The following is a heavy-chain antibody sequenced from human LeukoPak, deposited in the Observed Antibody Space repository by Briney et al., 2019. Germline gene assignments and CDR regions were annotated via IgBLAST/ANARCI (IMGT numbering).Heavy chain of an antibody. D-gene: IGHD3/OR15-3a*01. J-gene: IGHJ6*03. CDR1: GYTFTAYY. CDR2: INPNSGGT. Sequence: ASVRVSCKASGYTFTAYYIHWVRQAPGQGLEWMGWINPNSGGTNYAQRFQGRVTMARDTSITTAYMEVSRLRSDDTAVYYCARGRTYMDVWAKGSTVIISS. V-gene: IGHV1-2*02. CDR3: ARGRTYMDV.